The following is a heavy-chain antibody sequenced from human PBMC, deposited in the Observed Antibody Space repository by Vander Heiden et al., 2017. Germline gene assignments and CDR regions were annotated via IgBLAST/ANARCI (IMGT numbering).Heavy chain of an antibody. CDR2: IIPIFGTA. J-gene: IGHJ6*02. Sequence: QVQLVQSGAEVKKPGSSVKVSCKASGGTFSSYASSWVRQAPGQGLEWMGGIIPIFGTANYAQKFQGRVTITADESTSTAYMELSSLRSEDTAVYYCARDVYVRFGELSSYGMDVWGQGTTVTVSS. D-gene: IGHD3-10*01. CDR3: ARDVYVRFGELSSYGMDV. CDR1: GGTFSSYA. V-gene: IGHV1-69*01.